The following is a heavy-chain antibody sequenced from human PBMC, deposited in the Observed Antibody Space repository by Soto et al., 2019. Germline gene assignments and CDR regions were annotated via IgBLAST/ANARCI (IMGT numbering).Heavy chain of an antibody. V-gene: IGHV4-34*01. D-gene: IGHD3-22*01. CDR2: INHSGST. CDR1: GGSFSGYY. J-gene: IGHJ6*02. Sequence: SETLSLTCAVYGGSFSGYYWSWIRQPPGKGLEWIGEINHSGSTNYNPSLKSRVTISVDTSKNQFSLKLSSVTAADTAVYYCARGTGSRSGYHSSYYYGMDVWGQG. CDR3: ARGTGSRSGYHSSYYYGMDV.